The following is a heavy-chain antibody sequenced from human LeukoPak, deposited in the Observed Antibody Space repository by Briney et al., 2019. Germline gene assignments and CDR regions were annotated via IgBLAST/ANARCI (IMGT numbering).Heavy chain of an antibody. D-gene: IGHD1-26*01. J-gene: IGHJ2*01. CDR2: IYTSGST. CDR3: ARDPLVGANWYFDL. Sequence: SETLSLTCTVSGGSISSYYWSWIRQPVGKGLEWIGRIYTSGSTNYNPSLKSRVTMSVDTSKNQFSLKLSSVTAADTAVYYCARDPLVGANWYFDLWGRGTLVTVSS. V-gene: IGHV4-4*07. CDR1: GGSISSYY.